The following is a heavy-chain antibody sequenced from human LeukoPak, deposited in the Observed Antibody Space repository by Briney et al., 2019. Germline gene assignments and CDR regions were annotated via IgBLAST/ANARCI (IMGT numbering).Heavy chain of an antibody. J-gene: IGHJ4*02. D-gene: IGHD6-13*01. CDR2: ISYDGSNK. CDR3: ARQQLAN. Sequence: GGSLRLSCAASGFTFSSYAMHWVRQAPGKGLEWVAVISYDGSNKYYADSVKGRFTISRDNSKNTLYLQMNSLRAEDTAVYYCARQQLANWGQGTLVTVSS. CDR1: GFTFSSYA. V-gene: IGHV3-30-3*01.